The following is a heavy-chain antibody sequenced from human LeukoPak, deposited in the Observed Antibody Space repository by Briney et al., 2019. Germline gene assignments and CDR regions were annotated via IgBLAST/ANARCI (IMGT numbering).Heavy chain of an antibody. CDR1: GFTFNSYW. J-gene: IGHJ4*02. Sequence: PGGSLRLSCAASGFTFNSYWMSWVRQAPGKGLEWVANINQDGSEKYYVDSVKGRFTISRDSAKNSLYPQMHSLRADDTAVYYRARDHSGGWYAVLDYWGQGTLVTVSS. D-gene: IGHD6-19*01. V-gene: IGHV3-7*03. CDR3: ARDHSGGWYAVLDY. CDR2: INQDGSEK.